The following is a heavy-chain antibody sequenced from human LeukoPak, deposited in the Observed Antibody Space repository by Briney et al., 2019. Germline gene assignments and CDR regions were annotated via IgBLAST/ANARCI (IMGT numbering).Heavy chain of an antibody. V-gene: IGHV4-34*03. Sequence: SETLSLTCAVYGGSFSGYYWSWIRQPPGKGLEWIGGINHSGSTNYNPSLKSRVTLSLDTSKNQISLKLTSVTAADTAVYSCAFDYWGQGALVTVSS. CDR2: INHSGST. CDR1: GGSFSGYY. CDR3: AFDY. J-gene: IGHJ4*02.